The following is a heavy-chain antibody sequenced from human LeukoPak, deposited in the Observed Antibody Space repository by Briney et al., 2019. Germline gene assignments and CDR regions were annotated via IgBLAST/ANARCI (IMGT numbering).Heavy chain of an antibody. D-gene: IGHD2-2*01. Sequence: GASVKVSCKASGYTFNSYDINWVRQATGQRLEWIGWINPNSGNTGYAQKFQGRVTITRNTSISTAYMELSSLRSEDTAVYYCARGVRYCSSTSCGSNGKYYFDYWGQGTLVTVSS. J-gene: IGHJ4*02. V-gene: IGHV1-8*03. CDR1: GYTFNSYD. CDR3: ARGVRYCSSTSCGSNGKYYFDY. CDR2: INPNSGNT.